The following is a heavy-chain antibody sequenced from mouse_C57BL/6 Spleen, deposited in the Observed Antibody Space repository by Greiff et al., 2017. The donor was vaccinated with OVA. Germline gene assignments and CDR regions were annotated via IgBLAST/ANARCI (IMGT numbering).Heavy chain of an antibody. J-gene: IGHJ2*01. CDR3: AREAYGNYGFLDY. CDR1: GFSLTSYG. V-gene: IGHV2-2*01. CDR2: IWSGGST. Sequence: VQRVESGPGLVQPSQSLSITCTVSGFSLTSYGVHWVRQSPGKGLEWLGVIWSGGSTDYNAAFISRLSISKDNSKSQVFFKMNSLQADDTAIYYCAREAYGNYGFLDYWGQGTTLTVSS. D-gene: IGHD2-1*01.